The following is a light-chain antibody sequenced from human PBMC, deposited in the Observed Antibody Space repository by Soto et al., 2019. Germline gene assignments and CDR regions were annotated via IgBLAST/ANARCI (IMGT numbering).Light chain of an antibody. CDR1: QSVSSSY. V-gene: IGKV3-20*01. CDR2: GAS. CDR3: QQYGSSPLT. J-gene: IGKJ1*01. Sequence: EIELTQSPGTLSLSPGERATLSCRASQSVSSSYLAWYQQKPGQAPRLLIYGASSRATGIPDRFSGSGSGTDFTLTISRLEPEDFAMYYCQQYGSSPLTFGQGTKVEIK.